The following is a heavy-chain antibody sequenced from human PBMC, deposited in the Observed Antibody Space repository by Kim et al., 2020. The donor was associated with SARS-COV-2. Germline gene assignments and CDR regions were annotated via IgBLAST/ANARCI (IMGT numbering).Heavy chain of an antibody. V-gene: IGHV5-10-1*01. CDR3: ARQTIIWGYYDSSGFGWFDP. D-gene: IGHD3-22*01. J-gene: IGHJ5*02. CDR1: GYSFTSYW. Sequence: GESLKISCKGSGYSFTSYWISWVRQMPGKGLEWMGRIDPSDSYTNYSPSFQGHVTISADKSISTAYLQWSSLKASDTAMYYCARQTIIWGYYDSSGFGWFDPWGQGTLVTVSS. CDR2: IDPSDSYT.